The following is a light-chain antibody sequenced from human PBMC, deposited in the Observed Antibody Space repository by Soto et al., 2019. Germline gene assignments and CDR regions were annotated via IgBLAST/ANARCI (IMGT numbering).Light chain of an antibody. J-gene: IGKJ2*01. V-gene: IGKV3-11*01. CDR2: DAS. CDR1: QSVSSN. CDR3: QQRSNWPVT. Sequence: EIVLTQSPATLSLSPGERATLSCRASQSVSSNLAWYQQKPAQAPRLLIYDASNRGAGIPARFSGSGSGTDFTLTISSLEPEDFAVYYCQQRSNWPVTFGQGTKLEIK.